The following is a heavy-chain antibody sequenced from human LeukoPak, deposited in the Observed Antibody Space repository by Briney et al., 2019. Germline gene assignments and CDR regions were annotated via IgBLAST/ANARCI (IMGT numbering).Heavy chain of an antibody. J-gene: IGHJ6*03. CDR2: IYPSGST. CDR1: GGSIIRYY. Sequence: SETLSLTCTVSGGSIIRYYWSWVRQSAGKGLEWIGRIYPSGSTEYNTSLKSRVTMSVDMSKKQFSLKLTSVTAADTAVYYCARLKFYDSTGYTPGYYMDVWGKGTTVTVSS. V-gene: IGHV4-4*07. CDR3: ARLKFYDSTGYTPGYYMDV. D-gene: IGHD3-22*01.